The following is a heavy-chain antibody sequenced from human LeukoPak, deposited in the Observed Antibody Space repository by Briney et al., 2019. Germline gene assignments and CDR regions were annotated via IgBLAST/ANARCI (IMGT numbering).Heavy chain of an antibody. CDR1: GFTLSSHA. J-gene: IGHJ4*02. Sequence: GGSLRLSCTASGFTLSSHAMHWVRQAPGKGLEWVAVISYDGSHKYYADSVKGRFTISRDNSKNTLYLQMNSLTAEDTAVYYCARGAARYRARGDYWGQGTLVTVSS. CDR2: ISYDGSHK. D-gene: IGHD6-6*01. V-gene: IGHV3-30-3*01. CDR3: ARGAARYRARGDY.